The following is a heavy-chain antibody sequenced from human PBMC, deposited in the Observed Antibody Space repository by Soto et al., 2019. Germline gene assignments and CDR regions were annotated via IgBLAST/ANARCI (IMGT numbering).Heavy chain of an antibody. CDR3: ARLPFPWGWFDP. Sequence: QVQLVESGGGLVKPGGSLSLSCAASGIVFSDYMSWVRQAPGKGLEWLSYISGSGSTRYSADSVKGRFTISRDNATNSLYLQMNNVRPEDTAVYYCARLPFPWGWFDPWGQGTLVTVSS. CDR2: ISGSGSTR. J-gene: IGHJ5*02. CDR1: GIVFSDY. V-gene: IGHV3-11*01. D-gene: IGHD3-16*01.